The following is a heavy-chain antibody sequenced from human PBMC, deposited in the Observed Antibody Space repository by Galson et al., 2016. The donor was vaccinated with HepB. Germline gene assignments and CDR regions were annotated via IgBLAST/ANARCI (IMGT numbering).Heavy chain of an antibody. J-gene: IGHJ4*02. Sequence: SLRLSCAASGFTFGSYVMHWVRQPPGKGLEWVAAILYDGGNKNYADSVKGRFTISRDNSKNTLYLQMDSLRAEDTAMYYCARVPMYYDSWSGSYYFDYWGQGTLATVSS. CDR1: GFTFGSYV. CDR3: ARVPMYYDSWSGSYYFDY. D-gene: IGHD3-3*01. V-gene: IGHV3-30*03. CDR2: ILYDGGNK.